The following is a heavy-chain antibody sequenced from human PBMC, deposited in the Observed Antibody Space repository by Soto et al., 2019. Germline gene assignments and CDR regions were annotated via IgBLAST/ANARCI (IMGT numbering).Heavy chain of an antibody. CDR1: GFTFSDHY. CDR3: ARLANYGGNPLDY. Sequence: EVQLVESGGGLVQPGGSLRLSCAASGFTFSDHYMDWVRQAPGKGLEWVGRTRNKANSYTTEYAASVKGRFTISRDDSNNSLYRQMNSLKSEDTAVYYCARLANYGGNPLDYWGQGTLVTVSS. V-gene: IGHV3-72*01. J-gene: IGHJ4*02. CDR2: TRNKANSYTT. D-gene: IGHD4-17*01.